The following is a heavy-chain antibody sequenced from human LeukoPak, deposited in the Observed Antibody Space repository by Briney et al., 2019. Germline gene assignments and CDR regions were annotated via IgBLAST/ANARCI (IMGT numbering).Heavy chain of an antibody. D-gene: IGHD3-22*01. V-gene: IGHV1-8*01. CDR2: MNPNSGNT. J-gene: IGHJ4*02. CDR3: ARDTLPNYYDSSGELDY. Sequence: ASVKVSCKASGYTFTSYDINWVRQATGQGLEWMGWMNPNSGNTGYAQKFQGRVTMTRNTSISTAYMELSSLRSEDTAVYYCARDTLPNYYDSSGELDYWGQGTLVNVSS. CDR1: GYTFTSYD.